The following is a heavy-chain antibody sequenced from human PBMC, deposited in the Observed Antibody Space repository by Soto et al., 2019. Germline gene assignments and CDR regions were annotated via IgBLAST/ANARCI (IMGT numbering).Heavy chain of an antibody. Sequence: GESLNISCKGSGYSFTNYWIGWVRQMPGKGLEWMGIIYPGDSDTRYSPSFQGQVTISADKSISTAYLQWSSLKASDTAMYYCARSATQSYGFYYYGMDVWGQGTTVTSSS. J-gene: IGHJ6*02. CDR2: IYPGDSDT. D-gene: IGHD3-16*01. V-gene: IGHV5-51*01. CDR1: GYSFTNYW. CDR3: ARSATQSYGFYYYGMDV.